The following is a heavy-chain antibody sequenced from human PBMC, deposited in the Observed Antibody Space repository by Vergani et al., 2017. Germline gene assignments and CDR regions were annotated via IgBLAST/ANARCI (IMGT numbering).Heavy chain of an antibody. CDR3: ARGDYVILTGYRY. CDR1: GYTFSNYY. J-gene: IGHJ4*02. CDR2: INPSGGHT. V-gene: IGHV1-46*03. D-gene: IGHD3-9*01. Sequence: QVQVVQSGAEVKKSGASVKVSCKTSGYTFSNYYMHWVRQAPGQGLEWMGIINPSGGHTNYAQKFQGRVTMTRDTSTSTVYMELSSLRSEDTALYYCARGDYVILTGYRYWGQGTLVTVSA.